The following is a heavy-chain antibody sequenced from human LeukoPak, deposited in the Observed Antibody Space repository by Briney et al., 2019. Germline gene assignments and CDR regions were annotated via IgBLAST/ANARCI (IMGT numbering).Heavy chain of an antibody. V-gene: IGHV3-33*06. D-gene: IGHD4-23*01. CDR1: GFTFSSYG. J-gene: IGHJ4*02. Sequence: GRSLRLSCAASGFTFSSYGMHWVRQAPGKGLEWVAVIWYDGSSKYYADSVKGRFTISRDNSKNTLYLQMNSLGAEDTAVYYCAKDVNGGNDYWGQGTLVTVSS. CDR3: AKDVNGGNDY. CDR2: IWYDGSSK.